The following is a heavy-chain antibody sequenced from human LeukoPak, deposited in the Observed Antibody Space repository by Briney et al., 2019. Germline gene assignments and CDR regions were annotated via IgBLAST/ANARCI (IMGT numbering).Heavy chain of an antibody. CDR1: GGSISSGGYS. J-gene: IGHJ4*02. Sequence: SETLSLTCAVSGGSISSGGYSWSWIRQPPGKGLEWIGYIYHSGSTYYNPSLKSRVTISVDRSKNQFSLKLSSVTAADTAVYYCARSAYYDFWSGSHYFDYWGQGTLVTVSS. CDR3: ARSAYYDFWSGSHYFDY. D-gene: IGHD3-3*01. CDR2: IYHSGST. V-gene: IGHV4-30-2*01.